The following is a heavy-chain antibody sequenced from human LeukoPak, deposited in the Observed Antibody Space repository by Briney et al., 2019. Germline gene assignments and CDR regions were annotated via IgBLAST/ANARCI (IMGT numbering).Heavy chain of an antibody. CDR2: ISSSSSYI. D-gene: IGHD1-26*01. V-gene: IGHV3-21*01. CDR3: ARRIVGASSFDY. CDR1: GFTFSSYS. Sequence: GGSLRLSCAASGFTFSSYSMNWVRQAPGKGLEWVSSISSSSSYIYYADSVKGRFTISRDNAKNSLYLQMNSLGAEDTAVYYCARRIVGASSFDYWGQGTLVTVSS. J-gene: IGHJ4*02.